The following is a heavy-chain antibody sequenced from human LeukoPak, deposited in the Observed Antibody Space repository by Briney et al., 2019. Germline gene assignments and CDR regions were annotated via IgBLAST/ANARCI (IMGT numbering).Heavy chain of an antibody. Sequence: GESVKISCKGSGYSFTSYCIGWVRQMPGKGLEWMGIIYPGDSDTRYSPSFQGQVTISADKSISTAYLQWSSLKASDTAMYYCASAYCSGGSCYSGFDYWGQGTLVTVSS. D-gene: IGHD2-15*01. CDR1: GYSFTSYC. CDR2: IYPGDSDT. J-gene: IGHJ4*02. CDR3: ASAYCSGGSCYSGFDY. V-gene: IGHV5-51*01.